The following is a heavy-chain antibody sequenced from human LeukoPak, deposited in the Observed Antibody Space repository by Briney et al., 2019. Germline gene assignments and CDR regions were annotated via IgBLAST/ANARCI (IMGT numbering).Heavy chain of an antibody. D-gene: IGHD5-24*01. J-gene: IGHJ3*02. Sequence: SETLSLTCTVSGGSVSSGSYYWSWIRQPPGKGLEWIGYIYYSGSTNYNPSLKSRVTISVDTSKNQFSLKLSSVTAADTAVYYCARDRDDAFDIWGQGTMVTVSS. CDR2: IYYSGST. CDR3: ARDRDDAFDI. V-gene: IGHV4-61*01. CDR1: GGSVSSGSYY.